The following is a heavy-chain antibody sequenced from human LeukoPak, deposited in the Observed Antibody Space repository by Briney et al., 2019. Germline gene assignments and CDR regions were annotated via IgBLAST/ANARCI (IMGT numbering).Heavy chain of an antibody. J-gene: IGHJ3*02. D-gene: IGHD3-3*01. Sequence: ASVKVSCKASGYTFTSYDINWVRQATGQGLEWMGWMNPNSGNTGYAQKFQGRVTMTRDTSISTAYMELSRLRSDDTAVYYCARDRGLEWPSDAFDIWGQGTMVTVSS. CDR1: GYTFTSYD. V-gene: IGHV1-8*01. CDR2: MNPNSGNT. CDR3: ARDRGLEWPSDAFDI.